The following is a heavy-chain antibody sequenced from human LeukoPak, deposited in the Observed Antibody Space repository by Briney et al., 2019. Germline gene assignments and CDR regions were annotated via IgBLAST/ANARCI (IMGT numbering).Heavy chain of an antibody. D-gene: IGHD5-24*01. CDR3: AREERDGYNYYWYFDL. CDR2: ISSSGIYI. CDR1: GFTFSSYW. V-gene: IGHV3-21*01. J-gene: IGHJ2*01. Sequence: GGSLRLSCAASGFTFSSYWMHWVRQAPGKGLERVSSISSSGIYIYYADSVKGRFTISRDNAKNSLYLQMSSLRAEDTAVYYCAREERDGYNYYWYFDLWGRGTLVTVSS.